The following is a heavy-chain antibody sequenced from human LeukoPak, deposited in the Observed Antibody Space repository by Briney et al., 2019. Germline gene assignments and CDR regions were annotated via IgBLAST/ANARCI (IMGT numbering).Heavy chain of an antibody. Sequence: ALVKVSCKASGYTFSGYYMHWVRQAPGQGLESMGWINSNSGARNYAPKFQGRVTFSRDNSISTAYMELSSLRSDDTAIYYCARGRGGATTGFDHWGQGTLVTVS. CDR2: INSNSGAR. J-gene: IGHJ4*02. CDR3: ARGRGGATTGFDH. D-gene: IGHD1-26*01. V-gene: IGHV1-2*02. CDR1: GYTFSGYY.